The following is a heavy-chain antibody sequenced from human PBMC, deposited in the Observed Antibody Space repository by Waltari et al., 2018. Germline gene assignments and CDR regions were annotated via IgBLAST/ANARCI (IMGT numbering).Heavy chain of an antibody. Sequence: QLQLQESGPGLVKPSGTLSLICAVSGDSMSTSDYWSWVRQPPGKGLEWIGQVRGAGETNHNPSFASRVTMSLDTSTYHFALKLTSATAADTALYYCARDRGRGLYLDTWGQGTLVTVSP. CDR2: VRGAGET. CDR3: ARDRGRGLYLDT. V-gene: IGHV4-4*02. D-gene: IGHD1-1*01. CDR1: GDSMSTSDY. J-gene: IGHJ4*02.